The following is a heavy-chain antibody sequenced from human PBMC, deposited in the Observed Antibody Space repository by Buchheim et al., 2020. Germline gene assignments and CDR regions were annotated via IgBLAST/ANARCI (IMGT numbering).Heavy chain of an antibody. CDR1: GFTFSSYW. Sequence: EVQLVESGGGLVQPGGSLRLSCAASGFTFSSYWMHWVRQAPGKGLVWVSRINTDGSSKTYADPVQGRFTISIDNAKNTLYLQMNSLSAEDTAVYYCARPGIAVAGAWGQGTL. CDR2: INTDGSSK. V-gene: IGHV3-74*01. J-gene: IGHJ5*02. D-gene: IGHD6-19*01. CDR3: ARPGIAVAGA.